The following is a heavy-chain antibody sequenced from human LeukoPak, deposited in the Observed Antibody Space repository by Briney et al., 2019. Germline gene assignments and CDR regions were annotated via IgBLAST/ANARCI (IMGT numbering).Heavy chain of an antibody. D-gene: IGHD4-23*01. CDR2: IIPIFGKA. V-gene: IGHV1-69*13. CDR1: GGTFSNYA. CDR3: ARGWLAETTVVTPYNY. J-gene: IGHJ4*02. Sequence: ASVKVSCKASGGTFSNYAINWVRQAPGQGLGWMGGIIPIFGKANYAQKFQGRVTITADESTRTAYMELSSLRSEDTAVYYCARGWLAETTVVTPYNYWGRGTLVSVSS.